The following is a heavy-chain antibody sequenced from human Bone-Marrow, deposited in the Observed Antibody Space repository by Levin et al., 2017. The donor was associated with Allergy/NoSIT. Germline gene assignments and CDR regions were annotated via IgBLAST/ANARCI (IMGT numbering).Heavy chain of an antibody. V-gene: IGHV3-53*01. Sequence: ETLSLTCAASGFTVSNNYMSWVRQAPGKGLEGVSVIYSGGRANYADSVKGRFTISRDNSKNTLYLQMNSLRAEDTAVYYCATSPSVGSWGQGTLVTVSS. D-gene: IGHD1-26*01. CDR2: IYSGGRA. J-gene: IGHJ5*02. CDR3: ATSPSVGS. CDR1: GFTVSNNY.